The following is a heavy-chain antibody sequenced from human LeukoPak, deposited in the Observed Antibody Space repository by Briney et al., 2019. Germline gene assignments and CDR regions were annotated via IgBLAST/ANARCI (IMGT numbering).Heavy chain of an antibody. CDR3: ARAGNGPYYFDY. V-gene: IGHV3-21*01. CDR1: GFTLSSYS. D-gene: IGHD2-8*01. Sequence: PGGSLRLSCAASGFTLSSYSMNWVRQAPGKGLEWVSSISSSSSYIYYADSVKGRFTISRDNAKNSLYLQMNSLRAEDTAVYYCARAGNGPYYFDYWGQGTLVTVSS. J-gene: IGHJ4*02. CDR2: ISSSSSYI.